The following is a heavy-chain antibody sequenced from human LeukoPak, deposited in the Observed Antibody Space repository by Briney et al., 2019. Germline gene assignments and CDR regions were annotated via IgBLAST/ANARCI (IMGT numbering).Heavy chain of an antibody. Sequence: SETLSLTCDVSGGSITSGTYYWSWIRQPPGKGLEWIGYILHSGSTYQNPSLKSRVTISVDTSKSQFSLKLSSVTAADTAVYYCARTRDFWNGYFDYWGQGPLVTVSS. V-gene: IGHV4-30-2*01. CDR2: ILHSGST. CDR3: ARTRDFWNGYFDY. CDR1: GGSITSGTYY. J-gene: IGHJ4*02. D-gene: IGHD3-3*01.